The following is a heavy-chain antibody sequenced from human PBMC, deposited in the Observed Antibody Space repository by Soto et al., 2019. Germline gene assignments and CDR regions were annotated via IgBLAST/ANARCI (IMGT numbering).Heavy chain of an antibody. CDR3: AKDRTNDYRDAWSYKGAWFDP. D-gene: IGHD4-17*01. V-gene: IGHV1-69*13. J-gene: IGHJ5*02. CDR2: IIPIFGTA. Sequence: ASVKVSCKASGGTFSSYAISWVRQAPGQGLEWMGGIIPIFGTANYAQKFQGRVTITADESTSTAYMELSSLRSEDTAVYYCAKDRTNDYRDAWSYKGAWFDPWGQGTLVTVSS. CDR1: GGTFSSYA.